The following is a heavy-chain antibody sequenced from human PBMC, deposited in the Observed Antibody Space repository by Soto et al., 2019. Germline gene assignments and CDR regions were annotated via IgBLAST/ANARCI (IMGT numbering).Heavy chain of an antibody. CDR2: ISWNSGSI. J-gene: IGHJ3*02. D-gene: IGHD3-3*01. CDR3: AKDMRFLEWGHAFDI. CDR1: GFTFDDYA. Sequence: DVQLVESGGGLVQPGRSLRLSCAASGFTFDDYAMHWVRQAPGKGLEWVSGISWNSGSIGYADSVKGRFTISRDNAKNSLYLQMNSLRSEDTALYYCAKDMRFLEWGHAFDIWCQGTMVTVSS. V-gene: IGHV3-9*01.